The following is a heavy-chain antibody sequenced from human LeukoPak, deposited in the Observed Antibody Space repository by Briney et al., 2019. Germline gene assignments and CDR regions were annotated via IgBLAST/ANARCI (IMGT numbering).Heavy chain of an antibody. D-gene: IGHD3-22*01. CDR1: GFTFRSYD. CDR3: ANPTVYYDSSGYDAFDI. CDR2: ISYDGSNK. J-gene: IGHJ3*02. Sequence: PGRTLRLSCAASGFTFRSYDMHWIRQAPGKGLEWVAFISYDGSNKYYADSVKSRFTISRDNSKNTLDMQMNNLRAEDTAAYYCANPTVYYDSSGYDAFDIWGQGTMVTVSS. V-gene: IGHV3-30*18.